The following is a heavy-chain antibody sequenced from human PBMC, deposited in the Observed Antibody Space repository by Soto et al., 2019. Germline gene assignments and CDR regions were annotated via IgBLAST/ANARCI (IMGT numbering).Heavy chain of an antibody. CDR1: GGSISSYY. V-gene: IGHV4-59*01. J-gene: IGHJ3*02. CDR2: IYYSGST. Sequence: ASETLSLTCTVSGGSISSYYWSWIRQPPGKGLEWIGYIYYSGSTNYNPSLKSRVTISVDTSKNQFSLKLSSVTAADTAVYYCARGVQTMARGVTRMGAFDIWGQGTMVTVSS. D-gene: IGHD3-10*01. CDR3: ARGVQTMARGVTRMGAFDI.